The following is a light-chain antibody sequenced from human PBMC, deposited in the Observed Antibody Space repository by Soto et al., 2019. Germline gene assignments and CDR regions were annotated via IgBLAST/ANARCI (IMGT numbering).Light chain of an antibody. J-gene: IGLJ2*01. CDR2: SNS. Sequence: QSVLAQPPSASGTPGQTVTISCSGGSSNIKTNGVSWYQQVPGAAPKLLIYSNSHRPSGAPDRFSGSKSGTSASLAISGLQSEDEATYHCSTWDDSLNGLIFGGGTQLTVL. CDR3: STWDDSLNGLI. CDR1: SSNIKTNG. V-gene: IGLV1-44*01.